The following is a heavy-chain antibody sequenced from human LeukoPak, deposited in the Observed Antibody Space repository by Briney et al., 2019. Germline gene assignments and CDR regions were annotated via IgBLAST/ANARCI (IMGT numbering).Heavy chain of an antibody. V-gene: IGHV1-69*05. CDR1: GGTFSSYA. D-gene: IGHD6-13*01. CDR3: ARESAGTFDY. Sequence: GASVKGSCKASGGTFSSYAISWVRQAPGQGLESMGGIIPIFGTANYAQKFQGRVTITTDESTSTAYMELSSLRSEDTAVYYCARESAGTFDYWGQGTLVTVSS. CDR2: IIPIFGTA. J-gene: IGHJ4*02.